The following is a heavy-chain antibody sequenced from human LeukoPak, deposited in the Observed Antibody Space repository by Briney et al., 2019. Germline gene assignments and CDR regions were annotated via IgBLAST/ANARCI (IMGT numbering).Heavy chain of an antibody. CDR1: GGSFSGYY. Sequence: SETLSLTCAVYGGSFSGYYWSWIRQPPGKGLEWIGEINHSGSTNYNPSLKSRVTISVDTSKNQFSLKLSSVTAADTAVYYCARSIKWRPVGYWGQGTLVTVSS. D-gene: IGHD5-12*01. V-gene: IGHV4-34*01. J-gene: IGHJ4*02. CDR2: INHSGST. CDR3: ARSIKWRPVGY.